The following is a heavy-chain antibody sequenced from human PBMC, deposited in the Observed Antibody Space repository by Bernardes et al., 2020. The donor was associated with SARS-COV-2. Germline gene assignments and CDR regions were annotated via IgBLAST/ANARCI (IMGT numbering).Heavy chain of an antibody. Sequence: GGSLRLSCEGSGFTFSSYAMSWVRQAPGKGLEWVSSICGSGGSTDYADSVKGRFTISRDNSKNTLFLQMNSLRAGDTAVYYCATNGGAWLRKAYYFDYWGQGSLITVSA. V-gene: IGHV3-23*01. CDR2: ICGSGGST. CDR3: ATNGGAWLRKAYYFDY. CDR1: GFTFSSYA. D-gene: IGHD5-12*01. J-gene: IGHJ4*02.